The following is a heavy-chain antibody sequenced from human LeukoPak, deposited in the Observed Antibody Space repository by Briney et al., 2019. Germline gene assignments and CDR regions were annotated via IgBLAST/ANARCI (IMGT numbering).Heavy chain of an antibody. CDR2: IVPIFGTA. J-gene: IGHJ4*02. CDR3: ALSDRVAKDY. Sequence: SVKVSCKASGGTFSSYAISWARQAPGQGLEWMGGIVPIFGTANYAQKFQGRVTITADESTSTAYMELSSLRSEDTAVYYCALSDRVAKDYWGQGTLVTVSS. CDR1: GGTFSSYA. V-gene: IGHV1-69*13. D-gene: IGHD3-3*01.